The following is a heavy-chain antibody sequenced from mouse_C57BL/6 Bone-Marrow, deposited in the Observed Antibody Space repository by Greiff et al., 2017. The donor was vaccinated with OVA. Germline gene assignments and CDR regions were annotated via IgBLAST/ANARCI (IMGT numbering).Heavy chain of an antibody. Sequence: ESGPGLVKPSQSLSLTCSVTGYSITSGYYWNWIRQFPGNKLEWMGYISYDGSNNYNPSLKNRISITRDTSKNQFFLKLNSVTTEDTATYYCARGWDVDYAMDYWGQGTSVTVSS. CDR3: ARGWDVDYAMDY. J-gene: IGHJ4*01. V-gene: IGHV3-6*01. CDR1: GYSITSGYY. D-gene: IGHD4-1*01. CDR2: ISYDGSN.